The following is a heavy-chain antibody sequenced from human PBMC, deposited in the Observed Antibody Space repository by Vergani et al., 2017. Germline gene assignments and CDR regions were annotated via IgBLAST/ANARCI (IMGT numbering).Heavy chain of an antibody. CDR2: IHTSGST. D-gene: IGHD2-15*01. CDR1: GGSINSHNYY. CDR3: ARGSCLGGSCYKPRFDY. Sequence: QVQLQESGPGLVKPSQTLSLTCTVSGGSINSHNYYWSWIRQPAGKGLEWIGRIHTSGSTKYNPSLKSRVTMSEDTSKNQFSLNLTSVTAADTAVYFCARGSCLGGSCYKPRFDYWGQGILVTVSS. J-gene: IGHJ4*02. V-gene: IGHV4-61*02.